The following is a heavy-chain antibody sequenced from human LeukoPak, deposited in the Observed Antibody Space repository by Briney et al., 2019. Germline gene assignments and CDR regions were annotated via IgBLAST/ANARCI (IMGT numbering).Heavy chain of an antibody. D-gene: IGHD3-22*01. CDR3: ARGDLVVVP. Sequence: PSETLSLTCVVYSGSFSGYFWSWIRQPPGKGLEWIGEINRSGSTNYNPSLKSRVTISVDTSKNQFSLKLSSVTAADTAVYYCARGDLVVVPWGQGTLVTVSS. V-gene: IGHV4-34*01. CDR2: INRSGST. CDR1: SGSFSGYF. J-gene: IGHJ4*02.